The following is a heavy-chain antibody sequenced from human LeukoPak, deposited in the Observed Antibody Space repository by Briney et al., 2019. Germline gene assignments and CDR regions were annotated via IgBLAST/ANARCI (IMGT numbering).Heavy chain of an antibody. J-gene: IGHJ6*03. V-gene: IGHV3-74*01. D-gene: IGHD1-26*01. Sequence: GGSLTLSCAVSGFTFNTYFMHWVRQSPGKGLVWVSHIGADGTDTAYADSVKGRFTISRDNAKDTLYLQMHSLRAEDTAVYYCARSGPEQWGSTFYFYMDVWGKGTTLTVSS. CDR2: IGADGTDT. CDR3: ARSGPEQWGSTFYFYMDV. CDR1: GFTFNTYF.